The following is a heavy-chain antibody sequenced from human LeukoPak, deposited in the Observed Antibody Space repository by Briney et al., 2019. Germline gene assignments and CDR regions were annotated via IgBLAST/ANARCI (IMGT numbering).Heavy chain of an antibody. CDR3: ARERYNWNDRTFAFDI. Sequence: QPGGSLRLSCAASGFTFSSYEMNWVRQAPGKGLEWVSYISSSGSTIYYADSVKGRFTISRDNAKNSLYLQMNSLRAEDTAVYYCARERYNWNDRTFAFDIWGQGTMVTVSS. J-gene: IGHJ3*02. CDR2: ISSSGSTI. V-gene: IGHV3-48*03. CDR1: GFTFSSYE. D-gene: IGHD1-1*01.